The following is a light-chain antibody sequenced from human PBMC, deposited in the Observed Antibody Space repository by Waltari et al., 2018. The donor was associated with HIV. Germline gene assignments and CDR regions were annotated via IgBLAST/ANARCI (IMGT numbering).Light chain of an antibody. Sequence: GSPGQSVTISCTGTSSDVGVYNFVSWYQQHPGKAPKLMIYDVSKRPSGVPDRFSGSKSGNTASLTISGLQAEDEADYYCCSYAGSYPVVFGGGTKLTVL. J-gene: IGLJ2*01. CDR2: DVS. V-gene: IGLV2-11*01. CDR3: CSYAGSYPVV. CDR1: SSDVGVYNF.